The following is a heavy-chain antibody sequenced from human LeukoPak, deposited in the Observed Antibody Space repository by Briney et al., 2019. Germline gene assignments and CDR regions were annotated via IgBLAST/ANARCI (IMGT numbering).Heavy chain of an antibody. Sequence: ASVKVSCKASGYTFTSYGISWVRQAPGQGLEWMGWINAYNGNTNYAQKLQGRVTMTTDTSTSTAYMELRSLRSDDTAVYYCARDRNGFWSGYRTDYWGQGTLVTVSS. J-gene: IGHJ4*02. V-gene: IGHV1-18*01. D-gene: IGHD3-3*01. CDR2: INAYNGNT. CDR1: GYTFTSYG. CDR3: ARDRNGFWSGYRTDY.